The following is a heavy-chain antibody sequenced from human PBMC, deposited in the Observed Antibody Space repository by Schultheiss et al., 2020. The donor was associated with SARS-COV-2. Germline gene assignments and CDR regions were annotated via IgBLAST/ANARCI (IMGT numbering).Heavy chain of an antibody. CDR3: ARAEAAGYSSSWIWFDP. CDR2: INPNSGGT. Sequence: ASVKVSCKASGYTFTGYYMHWVRQAPGQGLEWMGWINPNSGGTNYAQKLQGRVTMTTDTSTSTAYMELRSLRSDDTAVYYCARAEAAGYSSSWIWFDPWGQGTLVTVSS. J-gene: IGHJ5*02. D-gene: IGHD6-13*01. CDR1: GYTFTGYY. V-gene: IGHV1-2*02.